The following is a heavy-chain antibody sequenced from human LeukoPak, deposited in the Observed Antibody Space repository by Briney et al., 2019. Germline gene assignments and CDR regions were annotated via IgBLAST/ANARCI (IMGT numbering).Heavy chain of an antibody. CDR1: GYTFTGYY. CDR2: INPSSGGT. Sequence: GASVKGSCKASGYTFTGYYMHWVRQAPGQGLEWMGWINPSSGGTNYAQKFQGRVTMTRDTSISTAYMELSRLRSDDTAIYYCANDGLSGWYSSNVERNNWFDPWGQGTLVTVSS. D-gene: IGHD6-19*01. V-gene: IGHV1-2*02. CDR3: ANDGLSGWYSSNVERNNWFDP. J-gene: IGHJ5*02.